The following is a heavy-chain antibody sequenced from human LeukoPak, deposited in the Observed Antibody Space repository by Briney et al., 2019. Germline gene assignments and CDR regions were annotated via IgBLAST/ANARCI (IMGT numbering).Heavy chain of an antibody. CDR3: AREGRMSMGIEY. Sequence: AETLSLICAVYGGSLSGYYWSWIRQSPGKGLEWIGEINHGGSTKCNPSLKRRVTMSVDTSKDPFSLQLSSVTAADTAVYFCAREGRMSMGIEYWGQGTLVTVSS. CDR2: INHGGST. J-gene: IGHJ4*02. D-gene: IGHD4/OR15-4a*01. V-gene: IGHV4-34*01. CDR1: GGSLSGYY.